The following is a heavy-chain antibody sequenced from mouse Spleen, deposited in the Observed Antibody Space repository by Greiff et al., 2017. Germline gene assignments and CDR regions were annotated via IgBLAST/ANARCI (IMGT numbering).Heavy chain of an antibody. CDR2: IWSGGST. CDR1: GFSLTSYG. J-gene: IGHJ1*01. Sequence: VKVVESGPGLVQPSQSLSITCTVSGFSLTSYGVHWVRQSPGKGLEWLGVIWSGGSTDYNAAFISRLSISKDNSKSQVFFKMNSLQADDTAIYYCARDGSWYFDVWGAGTTVTVSS. D-gene: IGHD2-3*01. CDR3: ARDGSWYFDV. V-gene: IGHV2-2*01.